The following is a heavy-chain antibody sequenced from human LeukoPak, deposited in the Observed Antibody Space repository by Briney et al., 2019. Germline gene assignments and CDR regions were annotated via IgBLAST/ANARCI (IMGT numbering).Heavy chain of an antibody. V-gene: IGHV6-1*01. CDR1: GDSVSCTTVA. CDR3: ARAPDDLLHGRAFDI. J-gene: IGHJ3*02. Sequence: SQTLSLSYAVSGDSVSCTTVAWDWVRLSPSKGLGGVGRIYFRSVWIFEYALSVKGRVTISPDTSKNQFSLHLNSVSPDDAAVYYCARAPDDLLHGRAFDIWGQGTVVTVSS. CDR2: IYFRSVWIF. D-gene: IGHD3-3*01.